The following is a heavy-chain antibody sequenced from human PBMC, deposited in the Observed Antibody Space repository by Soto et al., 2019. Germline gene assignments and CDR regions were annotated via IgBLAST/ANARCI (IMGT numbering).Heavy chain of an antibody. CDR2: IYPGDSET. D-gene: IGHD2-2*01. J-gene: IGHJ5*02. CDR1: GYIFTSYW. V-gene: IGHV5-51*01. CDR3: ARGYCTTTICDPWFDP. Sequence: GESLKISCTGIGYIFTSYWIGWVRQMPGKALEWVGIIYPGDSETRYSPSFQGQVTISVDKSITTAYLQWTSLQASDTAVYYCARGYCTTTICDPWFDPWGQGTLVTVSS.